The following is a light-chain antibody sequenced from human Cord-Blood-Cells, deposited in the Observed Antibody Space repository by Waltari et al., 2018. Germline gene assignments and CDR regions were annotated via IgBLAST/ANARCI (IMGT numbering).Light chain of an antibody. Sequence: SYELTQPPSVSVSPGQTASITCSGDKLGDRYACWYQQKPGQSPVLVIYQDSKRPSGIPERFPGSNSVNTATLTISGTQAMDEADYYCQAWDSSTYVFRTGTKVTVL. CDR1: KLGDRY. CDR2: QDS. V-gene: IGLV3-1*01. CDR3: QAWDSSTYV. J-gene: IGLJ1*01.